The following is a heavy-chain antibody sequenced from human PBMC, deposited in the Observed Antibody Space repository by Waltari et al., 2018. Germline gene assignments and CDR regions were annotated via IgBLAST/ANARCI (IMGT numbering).Heavy chain of an antibody. D-gene: IGHD2-15*01. V-gene: IGHV4-61*02. CDR3: ARQDGVVVAATPGWFDP. J-gene: IGHJ5*02. CDR1: GGSISSGSYY. CDR2: IYTSGST. Sequence: QESGPGLVKPSQTLSLTCTVSGGSISSGSYYWSWIRQPAGKGLEWIGRIYTSGSTNYNPSLKSRVTISVDTSKNQFSLKLSSVTAADPAVYYCARQDGVVVAATPGWFDPWGQGTLVTVSS.